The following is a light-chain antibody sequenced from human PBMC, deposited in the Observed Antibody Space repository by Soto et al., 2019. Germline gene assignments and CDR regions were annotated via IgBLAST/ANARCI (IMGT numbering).Light chain of an antibody. CDR2: DVS. CDR1: SSDVGGYNY. J-gene: IGLJ2*01. V-gene: IGLV2-14*01. Sequence: QSALTQPASVSGSPGQSITISCTGTSSDVGGYNYVSWYQQHPGKAPKLMIYDVSNRPSGVSNRFSGSKSGNTASLTISGLQAEDEADYYCSSYTSSNPVERVFGGGTKVTVL. CDR3: SSYTSSNPVERV.